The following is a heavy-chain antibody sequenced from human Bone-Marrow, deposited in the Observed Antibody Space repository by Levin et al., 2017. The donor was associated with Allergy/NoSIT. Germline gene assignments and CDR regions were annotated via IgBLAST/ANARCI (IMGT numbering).Heavy chain of an antibody. CDR2: VDPRSGAT. J-gene: IGHJ4*02. CDR1: GDTFTNYY. CDR3: ARGVFGEVLDY. D-gene: IGHD3-16*01. Sequence: GASVKVSCQASGDTFTNYYIHWMRQAPGRGLQWLGWVDPRSGATNPAQNLQGRVTMTRDTSITTAYMELNRLRSDDTAVYYCARGVFGEVLDYWGQGTLVAVSS. V-gene: IGHV1-2*02.